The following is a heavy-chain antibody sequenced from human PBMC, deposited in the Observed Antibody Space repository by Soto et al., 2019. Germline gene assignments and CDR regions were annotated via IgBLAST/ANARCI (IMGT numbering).Heavy chain of an antibody. V-gene: IGHV4-59*01. D-gene: IGHD4-17*01. CDR2: IYYSGST. CDR3: ARGRRGDYVPFDY. J-gene: IGHJ4*02. Sequence: PSETLPLTCPFSGDSISSYYWIWIRQPPGKGLEWIGYIYYSGSTNYNPSLKSRVTISVDTSKNQFSLKLSSVTAADTAVYYCARGRRGDYVPFDYWGQGTLVTVS. CDR1: GDSISSYY.